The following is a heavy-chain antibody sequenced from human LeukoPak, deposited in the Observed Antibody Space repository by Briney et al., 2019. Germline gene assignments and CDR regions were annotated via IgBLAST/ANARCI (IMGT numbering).Heavy chain of an antibody. D-gene: IGHD3-9*01. Sequence: GGSLRLSCAASGFTFSSYAMSWVRQAPGKGLEWVSAISGSGGSTYYADSVKGRFTISRDNSKNTLYLQMNSLRAEDKAVYYCAGVLRYFDWLFDYWGQGTLVTVSS. CDR2: ISGSGGST. CDR3: AGVLRYFDWLFDY. V-gene: IGHV3-23*01. CDR1: GFTFSSYA. J-gene: IGHJ4*02.